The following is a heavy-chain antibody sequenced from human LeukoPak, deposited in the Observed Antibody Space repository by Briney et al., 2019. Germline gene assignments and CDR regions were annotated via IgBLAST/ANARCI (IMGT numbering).Heavy chain of an antibody. Sequence: GGSLRLSCAASGFTFRNYAMTWVRQTPGRGLELVSVISGSGTTTYYADSVKGRFTISRDNSNNTLYLQMNSLRAEDTALYYCAGRGSTSGSSPLDYWGQGNLVTVSS. CDR3: AGRGSTSGSSPLDY. V-gene: IGHV3-23*01. J-gene: IGHJ4*02. D-gene: IGHD2-2*01. CDR2: ISGSGTTT. CDR1: GFTFRNYA.